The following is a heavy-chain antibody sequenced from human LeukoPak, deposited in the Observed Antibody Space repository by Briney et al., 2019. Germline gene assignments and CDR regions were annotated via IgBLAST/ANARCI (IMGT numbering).Heavy chain of an antibody. CDR3: AGEMATTSLDAFDY. D-gene: IGHD5-24*01. J-gene: IGHJ4*02. CDR2: MSSSGNSK. Sequence: GGSLRLSCAASGFTLSSYEMNWVRQAPGKGLEWVSYMSSSGNSKHYADSVKGRFTISRDNAKNSLYLQMNSLRAEDTAVYYCAGEMATTSLDAFDYWGQGTLVTVSS. V-gene: IGHV3-48*03. CDR1: GFTLSSYE.